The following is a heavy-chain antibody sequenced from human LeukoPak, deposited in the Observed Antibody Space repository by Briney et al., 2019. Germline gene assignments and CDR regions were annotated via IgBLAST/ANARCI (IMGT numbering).Heavy chain of an antibody. D-gene: IGHD3-22*01. CDR3: AKDPTDFGSSGQTYFDY. Sequence: PGGSLRLSCTASGFTFSSYSMNWVRQAPGKGLERVSSISTSSSYIYYADSVKGRFTISRDNARNSLYLQMNSLRAEDTAVYYCAKDPTDFGSSGQTYFDYWGQGSLVTVSS. V-gene: IGHV3-21*04. J-gene: IGHJ4*02. CDR1: GFTFSSYS. CDR2: ISTSSSYI.